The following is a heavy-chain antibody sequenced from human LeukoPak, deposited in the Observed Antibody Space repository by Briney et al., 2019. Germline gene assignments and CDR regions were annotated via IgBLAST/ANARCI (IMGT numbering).Heavy chain of an antibody. CDR1: GFTFSSYA. J-gene: IGHJ4*02. V-gene: IGHV3-23*01. D-gene: IGHD2-2*01. CDR2: ISGSGDTT. Sequence: GGSLRLSCAASGFTFSSYAMNWVRQAPGKGLEWVSFISGSGDTTYYADSVKGRFTISRDNSKNTLYLQMNSLRAEDTAVYYCAKSRGESRGPSNYWGQATLVTVSS. CDR3: AKSRGESRGPSNY.